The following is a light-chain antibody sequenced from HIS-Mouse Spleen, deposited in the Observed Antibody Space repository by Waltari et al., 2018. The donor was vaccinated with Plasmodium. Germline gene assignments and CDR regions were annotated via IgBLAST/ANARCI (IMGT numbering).Light chain of an antibody. CDR1: QSVSSN. Sequence: IVMTQSPATLSVSPGERATLSCRASQSVSSNLAWYQQKPGQAPRLLIYGAATRATGSPARFSGSGSGTEVTLTISSLQSEDFAVYYCQQYNNWSFTFGPGTKVDIK. CDR2: GAA. V-gene: IGKV3-15*01. CDR3: QQYNNWSFT. J-gene: IGKJ3*01.